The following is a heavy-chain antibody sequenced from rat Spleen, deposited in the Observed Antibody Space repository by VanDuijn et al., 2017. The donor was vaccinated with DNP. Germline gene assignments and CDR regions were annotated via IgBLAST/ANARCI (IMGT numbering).Heavy chain of an antibody. CDR2: ISYSGST. Sequence: EVQLQESGPGLVKPSQSLSLTCSVTGYSITSNYWGWIRKFPGNKMEWIGHISYSGSTSYNPSLKSRISITRDTSKNQFFLQLNSVTTEDTAPYYCARYNSGYYAMDAWGQGTSVTVSS. V-gene: IGHV3-1*01. CDR3: ARYNSGYYAMDA. CDR1: GYSITSNY. D-gene: IGHD4-3*01. J-gene: IGHJ4*01.